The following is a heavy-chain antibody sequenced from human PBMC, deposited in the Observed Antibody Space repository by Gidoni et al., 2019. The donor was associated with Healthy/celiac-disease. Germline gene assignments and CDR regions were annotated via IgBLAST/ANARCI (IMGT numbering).Heavy chain of an antibody. V-gene: IGHV4-4*07. CDR1: GGSISSYY. Sequence: QVQLQESGPGLVKPSETLSLTCTVSGGSISSYYWSWIRQPAGKGLEWIGRIYTSGSTNYNPSLKSRVTMSVDTSKNQFSLKLSSVTAADTAVYYCARVGLEKSSLAWFDPWGQGTLVTVSS. J-gene: IGHJ5*02. D-gene: IGHD1-1*01. CDR3: ARVGLEKSSLAWFDP. CDR2: IYTSGST.